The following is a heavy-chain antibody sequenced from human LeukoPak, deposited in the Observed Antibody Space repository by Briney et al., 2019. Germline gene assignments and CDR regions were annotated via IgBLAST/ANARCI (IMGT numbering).Heavy chain of an antibody. J-gene: IGHJ4*02. CDR1: GFTFSRYG. CDR3: AKGYYDSSGYEVDY. CDR2: ISDSGGRT. V-gene: IGHV3-23*01. D-gene: IGHD3-22*01. Sequence: GGSLRLSCAASGFTFSRYGMSWVRQAPGKGLEWVSAISDSGGRTFYADSVKGRFTISRDNSKNTLYLQMDSLRAEDTAVYYCAKGYYDSSGYEVDYWGQGTLVTVSS.